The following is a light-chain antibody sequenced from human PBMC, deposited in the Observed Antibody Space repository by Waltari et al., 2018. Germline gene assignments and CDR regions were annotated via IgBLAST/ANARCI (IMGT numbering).Light chain of an antibody. Sequence: QSALTQPASVSGSPGQAINISCTGTNSDVGAYNLVSWYQQYPGRAPRLMIYEARNRPSGVSNRFSASKSGNTASLTISGLQADDEADYYCCSYGGSYTGVFGGGTKVTVL. CDR3: CSYGGSYTGV. CDR2: EAR. V-gene: IGLV2-23*01. J-gene: IGLJ3*02. CDR1: NSDVGAYNL.